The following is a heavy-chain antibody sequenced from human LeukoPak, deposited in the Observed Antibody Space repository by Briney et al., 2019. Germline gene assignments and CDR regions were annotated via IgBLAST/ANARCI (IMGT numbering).Heavy chain of an antibody. CDR2: INHSGST. V-gene: IGHV4-34*01. CDR1: GGSFSGYY. Sequence: PSETLSLTCAVYGGSFSGYYWSWIRQPPGKGLEWIGEINHSGSTNYNPSLKSRVTISVDTSKNQFSLKLSSVTAADTAVYYCARERMTTVVTPFSPQVGYWFDPWGQGTLVTVSS. D-gene: IGHD4-23*01. CDR3: ARERMTTVVTPFSPQVGYWFDP. J-gene: IGHJ5*02.